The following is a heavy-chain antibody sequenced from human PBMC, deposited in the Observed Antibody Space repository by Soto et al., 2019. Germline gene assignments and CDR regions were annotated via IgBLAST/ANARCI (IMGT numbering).Heavy chain of an antibody. D-gene: IGHD5-12*01. V-gene: IGHV3-49*02. J-gene: IGHJ4*02. Sequence: SQLLCCVSGESVDGGYPRTVIHEAPGQGVKGVGFMRGRAHKGTAENAAPVQGRSTISRDDSKNIVYLQMNSRKTEDAAVYFCTRGHGGYETSPHYLDSWGQGTLVTVSS. CDR1: ESVDGGYP. CDR3: TRGHGGYETSPHYLDS. CDR2: MRGRAHKGTA.